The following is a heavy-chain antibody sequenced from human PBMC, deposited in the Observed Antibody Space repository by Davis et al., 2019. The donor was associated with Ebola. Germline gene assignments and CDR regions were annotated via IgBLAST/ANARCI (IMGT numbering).Heavy chain of an antibody. Sequence: GESLKISCAASGFIFSDYYMSWIRQAPGKGLEWVSHISSSGSTIYYGDSVKGRFTISRDNAKNSLYLQMNSLRAEDTAVYYCARDWSYHHYYGMDVWGKGTTVTVSS. CDR2: ISSSGSTI. D-gene: IGHD3-3*01. J-gene: IGHJ6*04. CDR1: GFIFSDYY. CDR3: ARDWSYHHYYGMDV. V-gene: IGHV3-11*04.